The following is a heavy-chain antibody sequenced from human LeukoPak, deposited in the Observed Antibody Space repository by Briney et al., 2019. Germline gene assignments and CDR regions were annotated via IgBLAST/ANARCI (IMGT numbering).Heavy chain of an antibody. V-gene: IGHV3-23*01. CDR1: GFTFSSYA. D-gene: IGHD2-2*01. Sequence: PGGSLRLSCAASGFTFSSYAMSWVRQAPGKGLEWVSAISGSGGCTYYADSVKGRFTISRDNSKNTLYLQMNSLRAEDTAVYYCAKDAPVNIVVVPAANPWGQGTLVTVSS. J-gene: IGHJ4*02. CDR2: ISGSGGCT. CDR3: AKDAPVNIVVVPAANP.